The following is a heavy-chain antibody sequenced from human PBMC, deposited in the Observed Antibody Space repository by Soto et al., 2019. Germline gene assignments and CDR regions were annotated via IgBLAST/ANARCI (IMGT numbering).Heavy chain of an antibody. V-gene: IGHV3-30*18. J-gene: IGHJ4*02. CDR3: AKVFGDNYDSIHHFDY. CDR1: GFSFSAYA. D-gene: IGHD3-22*01. Sequence: QVQLVESGGGVVPPGKSLRLSCAASGFSFSAYAMHWVRQAPGKGLEWVAVISFEGINKYYVDAVKGRFTISRDNSKNTLYLQMNSLRAEDTAVYYCAKVFGDNYDSIHHFDYWGQGALVTVSS. CDR2: ISFEGINK.